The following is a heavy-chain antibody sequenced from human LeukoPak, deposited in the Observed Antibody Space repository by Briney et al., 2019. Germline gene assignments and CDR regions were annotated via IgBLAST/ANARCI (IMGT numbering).Heavy chain of an antibody. CDR1: GFTFSSYA. J-gene: IGHJ4*02. Sequence: GGSLRLSCAASGFTFSSYAMHWVRQAPGKGLEWVAVISYDGSNKYYADSVKGRFTISRDNSKNTLYLQMNSLRAEDTAVYYCAREVGTYYYGSGGFDYWGQGTLVTVSS. CDR3: AREVGTYYYGSGGFDY. D-gene: IGHD3-10*01. CDR2: ISYDGSNK. V-gene: IGHV3-30*04.